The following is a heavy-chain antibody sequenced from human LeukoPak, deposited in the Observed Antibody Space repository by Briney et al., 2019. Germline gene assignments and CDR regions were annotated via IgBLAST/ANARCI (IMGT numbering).Heavy chain of an antibody. Sequence: TLSLTCTVSGGSISSGDYYWSWIRQPPGKGLEWIGYIYYSGSTYYNPSPNSRVTISVDTSKNQFSLKLSSVTAADTAVYYCARSYCSGGSCYSFDYWGQGTLVTVSS. CDR1: GGSISSGDYY. D-gene: IGHD2-15*01. CDR2: IYYSGST. V-gene: IGHV4-30-4*01. J-gene: IGHJ4*02. CDR3: ARSYCSGGSCYSFDY.